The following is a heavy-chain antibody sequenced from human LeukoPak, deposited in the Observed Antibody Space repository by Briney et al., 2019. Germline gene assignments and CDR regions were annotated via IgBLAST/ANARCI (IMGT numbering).Heavy chain of an antibody. J-gene: IGHJ3*02. CDR3: ARVELLWFGEEGGYAFDI. Sequence: ASVKVSCKASGYTFTGYYMHWVRQAPGQGLEWMGWINPNSGGTNYAQKFQGRVTMTRDTSISTAYMELSRLRSEDTAVYYCARVELLWFGEEGGYAFDIWGQGTMVTVSS. V-gene: IGHV1-2*02. CDR2: INPNSGGT. CDR1: GYTFTGYY. D-gene: IGHD3-10*01.